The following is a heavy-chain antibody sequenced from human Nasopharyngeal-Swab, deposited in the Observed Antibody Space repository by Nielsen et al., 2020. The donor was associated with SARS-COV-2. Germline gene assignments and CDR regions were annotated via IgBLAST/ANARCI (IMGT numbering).Heavy chain of an antibody. D-gene: IGHD5/OR15-5a*01. J-gene: IGHJ6*02. Sequence: VRQMPGKGLEWMGRIDPSDSYTNYSPSLQGHVTISADKSISTAYLQWSSLKASDTAMYYCASTQAQDYYYGMDIWGQGTTVTVSS. CDR2: IDPSDSYT. CDR3: ASTQAQDYYYGMDI. V-gene: IGHV5-10-1*01.